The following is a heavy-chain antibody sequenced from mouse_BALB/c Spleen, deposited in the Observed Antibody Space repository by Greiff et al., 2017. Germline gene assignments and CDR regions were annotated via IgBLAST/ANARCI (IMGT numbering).Heavy chain of an antibody. J-gene: IGHJ1*01. D-gene: IGHD2-3*01. CDR2: INSNGGST. CDR1: GFTFSSYG. Sequence: EVKLVESGGGLVQPGGSLKLSCAASGFTFSSYGMSWVRQTPDKRLELVATINSNGGSTYYPDSVKGRFTISRDNAKNTLYLQMSSLKSEDTAMYYCARGDGYSNWYFDVWGAGTTVTVSS. CDR3: ARGDGYSNWYFDV. V-gene: IGHV5-6-3*01.